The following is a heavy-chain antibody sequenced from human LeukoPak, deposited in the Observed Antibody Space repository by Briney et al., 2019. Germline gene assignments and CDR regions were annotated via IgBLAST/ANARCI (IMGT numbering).Heavy chain of an antibody. Sequence: GRSLRLSCAASGFTFSNYAMYWVRQAPGKGLEWVAVISYDGSNKYYADSVKGRFTISRDNSKNTLYLQMNSLRVEDTAVYYCAKDSPFFDYWGQGTLVTVSS. CDR3: AKDSPFFDY. J-gene: IGHJ4*02. CDR2: ISYDGSNK. V-gene: IGHV3-30*04. CDR1: GFTFSNYA.